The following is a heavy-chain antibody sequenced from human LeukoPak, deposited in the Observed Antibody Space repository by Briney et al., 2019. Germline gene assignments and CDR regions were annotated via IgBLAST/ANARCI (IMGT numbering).Heavy chain of an antibody. V-gene: IGHV4-38-2*02. D-gene: IGHD6-6*01. CDR1: GYSISSGYY. CDR3: ARVGAAARLSWFDP. Sequence: SETLSLTCTVSGYSISSGYYWGWIRPPPGKGREWIGSIYHSGSTYYNPSLKSRVTISVDTSKNQFSLKLSSVTAADTAVYYCARVGAAARLSWFDPWGQGTLVTVSS. CDR2: IYHSGST. J-gene: IGHJ5*02.